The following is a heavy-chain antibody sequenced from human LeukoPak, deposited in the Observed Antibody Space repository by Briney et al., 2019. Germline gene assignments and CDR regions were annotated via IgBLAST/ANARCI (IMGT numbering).Heavy chain of an antibody. CDR1: GGTFSSYA. CDR3: ARDKDIVVVPAHKKGTVFDP. D-gene: IGHD2-2*01. J-gene: IGHJ5*02. V-gene: IGHV1-69*01. Sequence: SVKVSCKASGGTFSSYAISWVRQAPGQGLEWMGGIIPIFGTANYAQKFQGRVTLTADESTSTAYMELSSLRSEDTAVYYCARDKDIVVVPAHKKGTVFDPWGQGTLVTVSS. CDR2: IIPIFGTA.